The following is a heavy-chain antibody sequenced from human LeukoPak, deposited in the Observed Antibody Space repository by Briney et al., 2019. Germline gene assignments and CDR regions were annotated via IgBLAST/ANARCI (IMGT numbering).Heavy chain of an antibody. Sequence: ASETLSLTCTVSGGSTTINGYYWAWIRQPPGKGLGWIGSIYYNGNTYYNPSLKSRVTISADTSTNHFSLKLTSVTAADTAVYYCGRHVQAPSFDPWGQGTLVTVSS. CDR2: IYYNGNT. CDR1: GGSTTINGYY. V-gene: IGHV4-39*01. CDR3: GRHVQAPSFDP. J-gene: IGHJ5*02. D-gene: IGHD1-1*01.